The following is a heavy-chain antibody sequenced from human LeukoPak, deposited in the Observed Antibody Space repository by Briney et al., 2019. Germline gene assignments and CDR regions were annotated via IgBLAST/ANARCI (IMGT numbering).Heavy chain of an antibody. J-gene: IGHJ5*02. Sequence: ASVKVSCKASGYTFINYGIGWVRQAPGQGLEWMGWISAYNGHTNCAQKFQGRVTMTTDTSTSTAYVELRSLRSDDTAIYYCARALYSDYYSYLNWFDPWGHGTLVTVSS. V-gene: IGHV1-18*01. CDR3: ARALYSDYYSYLNWFDP. CDR1: GYTFINYG. D-gene: IGHD5-12*01. CDR2: ISAYNGHT.